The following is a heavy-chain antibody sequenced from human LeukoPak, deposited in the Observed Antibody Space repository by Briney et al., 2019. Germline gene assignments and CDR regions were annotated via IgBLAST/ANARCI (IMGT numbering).Heavy chain of an antibody. V-gene: IGHV3-23*01. CDR3: AKVPQTYYYDSSGYYPLDY. CDR2: ISGSGGST. D-gene: IGHD3-22*01. Sequence: GGSLRLSCAASGFTFSSYPMSWVRPAPGKGLEWVSAISGSGGSTYYADSEKGRFTIYRDNSKNTLYLQMNSLRAEDTAVYYCAKVPQTYYYDSSGYYPLDYWGQGNPGHRLL. J-gene: IGHJ4*02. CDR1: GFTFSSYP.